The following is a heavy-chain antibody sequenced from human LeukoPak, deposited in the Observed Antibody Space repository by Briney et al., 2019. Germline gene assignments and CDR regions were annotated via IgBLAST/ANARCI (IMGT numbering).Heavy chain of an antibody. CDR1: GFTFSSYS. CDR2: ISSNGGST. Sequence: GGSLRLSCAASGFTFSSYSMNWVRQPPGKGLESVSAISSNGGSTYYANSVKGRFTISRDNSKNTLYLQMGSLRAEDMAVYYCARGQSRSAGTFYYYGMDVWGQGTTVTVSS. D-gene: IGHD6-13*01. CDR3: ARGQSRSAGTFYYYGMDV. V-gene: IGHV3-64*01. J-gene: IGHJ6*02.